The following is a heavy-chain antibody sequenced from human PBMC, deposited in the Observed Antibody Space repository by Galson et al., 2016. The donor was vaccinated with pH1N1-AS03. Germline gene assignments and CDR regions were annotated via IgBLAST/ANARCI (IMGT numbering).Heavy chain of an antibody. V-gene: IGHV3-11*01. CDR3: ARGWYDIWTGYLVDPFDY. J-gene: IGHJ4*02. CDR1: GFTFGDYY. CDR2: ITSSGGSGSTI. Sequence: SLRLPCAASGFTFGDYYMSWIRQAPGKGLEWISCITSSGGSGSTIYYADSVKGRFTISRDNAKNSLYLQMNSLRADDTAVYFCARGWYDIWTGYLVDPFDYWGQGALVTVSS. D-gene: IGHD3-9*01.